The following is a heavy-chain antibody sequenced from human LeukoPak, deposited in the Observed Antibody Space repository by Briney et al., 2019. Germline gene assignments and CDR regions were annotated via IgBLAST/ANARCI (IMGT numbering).Heavy chain of an antibody. J-gene: IGHJ4*02. Sequence: PGGSLRLSCAASGFTFDDYTMHWVRQAPGKGLEWVSLINWDGGTTYYADSVKGRFTISRDNSKNSLYLQMNSLRSEDTAFYYCTTESPYCGGDCSGHWGQGTLVTVSS. CDR1: GFTFDDYT. CDR3: TTESPYCGGDCSGH. D-gene: IGHD2-21*02. V-gene: IGHV3-43*01. CDR2: INWDGGTT.